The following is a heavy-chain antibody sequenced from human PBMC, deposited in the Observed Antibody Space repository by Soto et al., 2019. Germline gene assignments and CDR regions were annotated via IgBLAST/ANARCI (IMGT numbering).Heavy chain of an antibody. J-gene: IGHJ4*02. D-gene: IGHD6-13*01. Sequence: VKVSCEDSGGSFRSYASMWVRRAHGQGLEWMGGIIPIFGTANYAQKFQGRVTITADESTSTAYMELSSLRAEDTAVYYCVKEVYSSPGPFDYWGQGTLVTVSA. V-gene: IGHV1-69*01. CDR3: VKEVYSSPGPFDY. CDR2: IIPIFGTA. CDR1: GGSFRSYA.